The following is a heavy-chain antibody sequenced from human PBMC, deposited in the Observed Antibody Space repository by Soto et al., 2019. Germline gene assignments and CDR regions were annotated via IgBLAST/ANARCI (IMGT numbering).Heavy chain of an antibody. CDR2: ISAYNGNT. J-gene: IGHJ6*02. CDR1: GFTFTSYG. Sequence: ASVKVSSKASGFTFTSYGISWAQQDPGKGIERMRWISAYNGNTNYAQKLQGRVTMTTDTSTSTAYMELRSLRSDDTAVYYCAREGLIGYSGYDLFGYYYYYGMDVWGQGTTVTVSS. CDR3: AREGLIGYSGYDLFGYYYYYGMDV. V-gene: IGHV1-18*01. D-gene: IGHD5-12*01.